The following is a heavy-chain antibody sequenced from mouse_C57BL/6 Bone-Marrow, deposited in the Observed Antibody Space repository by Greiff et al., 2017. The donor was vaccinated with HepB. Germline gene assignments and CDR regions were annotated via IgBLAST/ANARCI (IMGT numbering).Heavy chain of an antibody. CDR2: IYPGGGDT. J-gene: IGHJ4*01. Sequence: QVQLKQSGPELVKPGASVKISCKASGYAFSSSWMNWVKQRPGKGLEWIGRIYPGGGDTNYNGKVKGKATLTADKSFSTAYMQLSSLTSEDSAVYCWAREGPPWGQGTSVTVSS. CDR3: AREGPP. D-gene: IGHD3-3*01. CDR1: GYAFSSSW. V-gene: IGHV1-82*01.